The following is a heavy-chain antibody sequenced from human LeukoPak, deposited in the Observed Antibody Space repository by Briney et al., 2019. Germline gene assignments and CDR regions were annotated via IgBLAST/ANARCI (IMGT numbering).Heavy chain of an antibody. CDR2: ISGYNGHT. J-gene: IGHJ5*02. CDR1: GYTFISYG. D-gene: IGHD1-26*01. CDR3: ARDGTPYNWFDP. V-gene: IGHV1-18*01. Sequence: ASVKVSXKASGYTFISYGISWVRQAPGQGLEWMGWISGYNGHTNYAQKFQGRVTMTTDTSTSTAYMELRSLRSDDTAVYYCARDGTPYNWFDPWGQGTLVTVSS.